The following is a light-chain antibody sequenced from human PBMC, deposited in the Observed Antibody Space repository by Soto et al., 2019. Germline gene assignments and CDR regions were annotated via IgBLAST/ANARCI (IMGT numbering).Light chain of an antibody. CDR3: SSYTSRSTHV. Sequence: QSALTQPASVSGSPGQSITISCTGTSSDIGSFTFVSWYQQHPGKVPKLMIFDVNRRPSGVSDRCSGSKSGNTASLTISGLQAEDEGDYYCSSYTSRSTHVFGSGTKLT. CDR1: SSDIGSFTF. V-gene: IGLV2-14*03. J-gene: IGLJ6*01. CDR2: DVN.